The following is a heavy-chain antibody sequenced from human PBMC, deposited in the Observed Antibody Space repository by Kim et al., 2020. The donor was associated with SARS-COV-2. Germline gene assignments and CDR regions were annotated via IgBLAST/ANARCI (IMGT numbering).Heavy chain of an antibody. CDR3: ARVPRIANYYYYGMDV. Sequence: SETLSLTCAVYGGSFSGYYWSWIRQPPGKGLEWIGEINHSGSTNYNPSLKSRVTISVDTSKNQFSLKLSSVTAADTAVYYCARVPRIANYYYYGMDVWGQGTTVTVSS. J-gene: IGHJ6*02. CDR1: GGSFSGYY. CDR2: INHSGST. V-gene: IGHV4-34*01.